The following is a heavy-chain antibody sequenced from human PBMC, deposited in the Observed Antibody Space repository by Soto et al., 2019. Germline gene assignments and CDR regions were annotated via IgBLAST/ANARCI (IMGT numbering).Heavy chain of an antibody. D-gene: IGHD3-16*01. CDR2: VFYSGST. CDR3: ARDWALHH. Sequence: QVQLQESGPGLVKPSETLSLICSVSGGSISSYYWSWVRQPPGKGLEWIGYVFYSGSTKYNPSLTSRVTISVDTSKNNFSLKLNSVTAADTAVYYFARDWALHHWGQGTLVTVSS. CDR1: GGSISSYY. J-gene: IGHJ1*01. V-gene: IGHV4-59*01.